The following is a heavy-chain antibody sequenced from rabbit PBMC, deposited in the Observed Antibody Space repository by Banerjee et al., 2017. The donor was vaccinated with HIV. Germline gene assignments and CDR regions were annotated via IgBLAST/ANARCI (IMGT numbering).Heavy chain of an antibody. J-gene: IGHJ4*01. D-gene: IGHD4-1*01. CDR1: GFDFSSYG. Sequence: QEQLVESGGGLVQPGGSLKLSCKASGFDFSSYGVSWVRQAPGKGLEWIGYIDPVFGSTYYASWVNGRFTISSHNAQNTLYLQLNSLTAADTATYFCARASYTSGWGHNLWGQGTLVTVS. CDR3: ARASYTSGWGHNL. V-gene: IGHV1S47*01. CDR2: IDPVFGST.